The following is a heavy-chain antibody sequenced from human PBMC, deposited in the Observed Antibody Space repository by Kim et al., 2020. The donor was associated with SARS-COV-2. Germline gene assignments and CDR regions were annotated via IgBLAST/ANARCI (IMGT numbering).Heavy chain of an antibody. CDR2: IDPSDSYT. Sequence: GESLKISCKGSGYSFTSYWISWVRQMPGKGLEWMGRIDPSDSYTNYSPSFQGHVTISADKSISTAYLQWSSLKASDTAMYYCAMFEDIVVVPAANHAFDIWGQGTMVTVSS. CDR1: GYSFTSYW. J-gene: IGHJ3*02. V-gene: IGHV5-10-1*01. CDR3: AMFEDIVVVPAANHAFDI. D-gene: IGHD2-2*01.